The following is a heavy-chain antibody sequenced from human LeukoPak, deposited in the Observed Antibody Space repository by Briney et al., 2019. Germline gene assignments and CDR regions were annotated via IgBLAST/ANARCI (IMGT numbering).Heavy chain of an antibody. D-gene: IGHD1-26*01. CDR3: ARDGEMEWELMYYFDY. Sequence: GGSLRLSCAASGFTFSSYGMHWVRQAPGKGLEWVAVIWYDGSNKYYADSVKGRFTISRDNSKNTLYLQMNSLRAEDTAVYYCARDGEMEWELMYYFDYWGRGTLVTVSS. CDR1: GFTFSSYG. CDR2: IWYDGSNK. J-gene: IGHJ4*02. V-gene: IGHV3-33*01.